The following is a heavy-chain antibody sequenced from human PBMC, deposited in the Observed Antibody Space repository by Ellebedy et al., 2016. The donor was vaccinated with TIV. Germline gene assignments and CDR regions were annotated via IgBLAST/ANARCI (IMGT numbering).Heavy chain of an antibody. Sequence: PGGSLRLSCVASGFKIRSDSFYWVRQAPGKGLEWLAAKTDDGKSAYVADSVRGRLTIFRDNSRNTLYLQIKSLRAEDTAMYYCARDSGRRNSWDTDYWGQGTKVTVSS. CDR3: ARDSGRRNSWDTDY. D-gene: IGHD3-10*01. V-gene: IGHV3-30*04. CDR1: GFKIRSDS. CDR2: KTDDGKSA. J-gene: IGHJ4*02.